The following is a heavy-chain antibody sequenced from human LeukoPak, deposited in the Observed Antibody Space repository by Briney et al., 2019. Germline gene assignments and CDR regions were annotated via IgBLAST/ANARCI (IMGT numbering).Heavy chain of an antibody. CDR1: GFTFSSYW. Sequence: GSLRLSCAASGFTFSSYWMSWVRQAPGKGLEWVANIKQDGSEKYYVDSVKGRFTISRDNAKDSLYLQMNSLRAEDTAVYYCARGEPGFGGLPTVLDNWGQGALVTVSS. J-gene: IGHJ4*02. D-gene: IGHD4-23*01. V-gene: IGHV3-7*01. CDR2: IKQDGSEK. CDR3: ARGEPGFGGLPTVLDN.